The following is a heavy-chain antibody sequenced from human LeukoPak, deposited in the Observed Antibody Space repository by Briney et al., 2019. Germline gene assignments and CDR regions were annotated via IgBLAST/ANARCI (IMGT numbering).Heavy chain of an antibody. CDR3: ARGAFYDY. CDR2: IGESGGST. V-gene: IGHV3-23*01. Sequence: PGGSLRLSCAPSGFAFSSYGMSWVRQAPGKGLEWVATIGESGGSTYYADSVKGRFTISRDNSKNTLYLQMNSLRAEDTALYFCARGAFYDYWGQGTLVTVSS. CDR1: GFAFSSYG. J-gene: IGHJ4*02. D-gene: IGHD2/OR15-2a*01.